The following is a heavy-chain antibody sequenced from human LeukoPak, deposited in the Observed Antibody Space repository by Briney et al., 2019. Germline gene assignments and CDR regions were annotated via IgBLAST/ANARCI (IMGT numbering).Heavy chain of an antibody. Sequence: PGGSLRLSCAASGFTVDSNYMSWVRQAPGKGLEWVSVIYSGGSTKHADSVKGRFTISRDNSKNTLYPQMNSLRAEDTAVYYCARDHFGVVDWGQGTLVTVSS. CDR1: GFTVDSNY. D-gene: IGHD3-3*01. CDR2: IYSGGST. CDR3: ARDHFGVVD. V-gene: IGHV3-53*01. J-gene: IGHJ4*02.